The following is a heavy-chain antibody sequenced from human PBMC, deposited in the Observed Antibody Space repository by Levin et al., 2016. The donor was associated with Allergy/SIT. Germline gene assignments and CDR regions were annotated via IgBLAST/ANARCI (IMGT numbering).Heavy chain of an antibody. Sequence: GGSLRLSCAASGFTFSTYTMTWVRQAPRTGLEWVSSITSTSSYMWYADSVKGRFTISRDNAKNSLYLQMNSLRAEDTAVYYCARDLTGNFANWGQGTLVTVSS. D-gene: IGHD1-7*01. CDR1: GFTFSTYT. V-gene: IGHV3-21*01. CDR2: ITSTSSYM. J-gene: IGHJ4*02. CDR3: ARDLTGNFAN.